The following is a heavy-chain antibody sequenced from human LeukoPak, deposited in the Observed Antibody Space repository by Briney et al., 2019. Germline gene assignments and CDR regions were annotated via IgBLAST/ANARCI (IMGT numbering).Heavy chain of an antibody. CDR2: MNPNSGNT. CDR3: ARGLRYYYDSDSADY. D-gene: IGHD3-22*01. V-gene: IGHV1-8*03. CDR1: GYTFTSYD. Sequence: ASVKVSCKASGYTFTSYDINWVRQATGQGLEWMGWMNPNSGNTGYAQKFQGRVTITRITSISTAYMELSSLRSEDTAVYYCARGLRYYYDSDSADYWGQGTLVTVSS. J-gene: IGHJ4*02.